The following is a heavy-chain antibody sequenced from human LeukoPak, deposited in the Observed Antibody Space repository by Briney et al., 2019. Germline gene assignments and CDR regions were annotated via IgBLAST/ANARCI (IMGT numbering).Heavy chain of an antibody. CDR2: INPSGGST. CDR1: GYTFTSYY. CDR3: VLLWFGESDY. J-gene: IGHJ4*02. D-gene: IGHD3-10*01. V-gene: IGHV1-46*01. Sequence: GASVKVSCKASGYTFTSYYMHWVRQAPGQGLEWMGIINPSGGSTSYAQKFQGRVTMTRDTSTSTVYMELSSLTSEDTAVYYCVLLWFGESDYWGQGTLVTVSS.